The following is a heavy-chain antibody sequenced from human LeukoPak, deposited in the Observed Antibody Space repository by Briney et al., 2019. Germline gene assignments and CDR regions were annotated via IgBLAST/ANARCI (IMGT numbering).Heavy chain of an antibody. CDR3: ARHQGGSMVRGVINY. CDR2: IYYTGST. CDR1: GGSISSSSYY. D-gene: IGHD3-10*01. V-gene: IGHV4-39*01. J-gene: IGHJ4*02. Sequence: SETLSLTCTVSGGSISSSSYYWGWIRQPPGKGLEWIGSIYYTGSTYYNPSLNSRVTISVDTSQNQFSLKLSSVTAADTAVYYCARHQGGSMVRGVINYWGRGTLVTVSS.